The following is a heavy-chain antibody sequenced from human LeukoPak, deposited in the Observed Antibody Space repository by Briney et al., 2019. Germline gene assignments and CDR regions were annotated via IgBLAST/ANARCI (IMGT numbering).Heavy chain of an antibody. CDR1: GFTVSGNY. J-gene: IGHJ4*02. CDR3: AGRGVLDAPFDY. CDR2: IYSSDNT. V-gene: IGHV3-66*02. Sequence: GGSLRLSCAASGFTVSGNYMSWVRQAPGKGLEWVSVIYSSDNTYYIDSVKGRFTISRDNSKNTLYLQMNSLRAEDTAVYYCAGRGVLDAPFDYWGQGTLVTVSS. D-gene: IGHD2-8*01.